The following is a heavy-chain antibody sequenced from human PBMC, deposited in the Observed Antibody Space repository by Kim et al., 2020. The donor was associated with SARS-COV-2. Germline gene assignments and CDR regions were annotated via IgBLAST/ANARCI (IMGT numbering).Heavy chain of an antibody. V-gene: IGHV3-21*01. CDR2: ISSSSSYI. CDR1: GFTFSSYS. D-gene: IGHD2-2*03. Sequence: GGSLRLSCAASGFTFSSYSMNWVRQAPGKGLEWVSSISSSSSYIYYADSVKGRFTISRDNAKNSLYLQMNSLRAEDTAVYYCARDAGYCSSTSCYDYYYYGMDVWGQGTTVTVSS. J-gene: IGHJ6*02. CDR3: ARDAGYCSSTSCYDYYYYGMDV.